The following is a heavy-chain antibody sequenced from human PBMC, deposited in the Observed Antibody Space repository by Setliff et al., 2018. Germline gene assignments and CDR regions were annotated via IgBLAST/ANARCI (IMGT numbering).Heavy chain of an antibody. CDR2: IYYSGST. Sequence: ETLSLTCTVSGGSISSHYWSWIRQPPGKGLEWIGYIYYSGSTNYNPSLKSRVTISVDTSKNQFSLKLSSVTAADTAVYYCASSRGQLRYSYGPNWFDPWGQGTLVTVSS. CDR3: ASSRGQLRYSYGPNWFDP. CDR1: GGSISSHY. J-gene: IGHJ5*02. D-gene: IGHD5-18*01. V-gene: IGHV4-59*08.